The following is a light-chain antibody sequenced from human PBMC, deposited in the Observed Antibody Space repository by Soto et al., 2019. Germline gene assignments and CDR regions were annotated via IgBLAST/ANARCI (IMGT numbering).Light chain of an antibody. V-gene: IGLV2-14*03. CDR2: DVA. CDR3: MSFTSSNTYV. J-gene: IGLJ1*01. Sequence: QSALTQPASVSGSPGQSITISCTGTSSDVGAYNFVSWYQHYPDKAPKVVIYDVANRPLGVSYRFSASKSGNTASLTISGLQAEDEADYYCMSFTSSNTYVFGTGTKLTVL. CDR1: SSDVGAYNF.